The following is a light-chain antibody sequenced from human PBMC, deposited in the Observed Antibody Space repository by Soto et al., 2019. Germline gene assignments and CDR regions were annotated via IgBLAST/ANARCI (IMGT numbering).Light chain of an antibody. V-gene: IGKV1-5*03. Sequence: DIQMTQSPSIVSASVGDRVTITCRASQNINNWLAWYQQKPGKAPKVLIYKASALKSGVPSRFSGSGFGTEFTLTINLVQPDDFATYYCQQYNGSFGGGTKVEIK. CDR1: QNINNW. CDR3: QQYNGS. CDR2: KAS. J-gene: IGKJ4*01.